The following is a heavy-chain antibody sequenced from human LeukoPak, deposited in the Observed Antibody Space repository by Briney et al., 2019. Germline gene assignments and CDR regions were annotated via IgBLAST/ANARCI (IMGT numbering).Heavy chain of an antibody. CDR3: ANHGTLGWYFDY. CDR2: ISGSGGST. D-gene: IGHD3-16*01. CDR1: GFTFSSYA. V-gene: IGHV3-23*01. Sequence: GGSLRLSCAASGFTFSSYAMSWVRQAPGKGLEWVSAISGSGGSTYYADSVKGRFTIPRDNSKNTLYLQMNSLRAEDTAVYYCANHGTLGWYFDYWGQGTLVTVSS. J-gene: IGHJ4*02.